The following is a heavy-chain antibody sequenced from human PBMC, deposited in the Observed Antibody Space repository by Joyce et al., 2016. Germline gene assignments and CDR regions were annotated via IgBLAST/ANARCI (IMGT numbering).Heavy chain of an antibody. V-gene: IGHV4-4*02. D-gene: IGHD4-17*01. CDR3: ARGTTVTTYDAFNV. J-gene: IGHJ3*01. Sequence: QVQLQESGPGLVKPSGTLSLTCGVSGGSISSSNWWSWVRQPPGKGLEWIGEIYHSGSTNYNPSLKSRVTISLDKSKKQFSLKLSSVTAADTAMYYCARGTTVTTYDAFNVWGQGKMVTVSS. CDR2: IYHSGST. CDR1: GGSISSSNW.